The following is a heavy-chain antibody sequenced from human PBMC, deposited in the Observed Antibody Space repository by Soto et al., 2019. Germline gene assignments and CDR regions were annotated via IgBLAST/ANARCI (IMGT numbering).Heavy chain of an antibody. Sequence: PGGSLRLSCAAPGCTFNIYWMRWVRQAPGKGLEWVSRIDNDGSATTYADSVKGRFTISRDNAKNTLFLQMNTLRVDDTAVYYCARDNWNSYWGQGTLVTVSS. J-gene: IGHJ4*02. CDR3: ARDNWNSY. V-gene: IGHV3-74*01. CDR2: IDNDGSAT. CDR1: GCTFNIYW. D-gene: IGHD1-1*01.